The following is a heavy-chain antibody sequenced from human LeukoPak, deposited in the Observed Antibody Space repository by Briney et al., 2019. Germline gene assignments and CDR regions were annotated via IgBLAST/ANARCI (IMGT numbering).Heavy chain of an antibody. J-gene: IGHJ3*02. D-gene: IGHD5-12*01. V-gene: IGHV3-23*01. CDR2: ISGSGGTI. Sequence: PGGSLRLSCAASGFTFSSYAMSWVRQAPGKGLEWVSAISGSGGTIYYADSVKGRITISRDNSKNTLYLQVNSLRAEDTAVYYCAKGGYGPDAFDIWGQGTMVTVSS. CDR3: AKGGYGPDAFDI. CDR1: GFTFSSYA.